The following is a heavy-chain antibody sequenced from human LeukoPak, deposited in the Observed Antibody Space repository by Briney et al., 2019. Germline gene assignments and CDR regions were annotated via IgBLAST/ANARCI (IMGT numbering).Heavy chain of an antibody. J-gene: IGHJ6*03. D-gene: IGHD4-17*01. CDR2: IAPSGSA. CDR3: ARHLATTVTRGYSRHPMDV. V-gene: IGHV4-4*09. CDR1: GASISTYY. Sequence: SETLSLTCTASGASISTYYWSWIRQPPGEGLEWIAYIAPSGSAVYNPSLNSRLTVSVDTSKNQFSLKLNSVTAADTAVYYCARHLATTVTRGYSRHPMDVWGKGTTVSVSS.